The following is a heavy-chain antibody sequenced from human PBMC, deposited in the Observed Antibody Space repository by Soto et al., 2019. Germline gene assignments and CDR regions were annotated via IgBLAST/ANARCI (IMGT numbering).Heavy chain of an antibody. CDR3: ARDRLTYYYDSSGYSWFDP. J-gene: IGHJ5*02. CDR1: GYTFTSYG. V-gene: IGHV1-18*01. D-gene: IGHD3-22*01. CDR2: ISAYNGNT. Sequence: ASVKVSCKASGYTFTSYGISWVRQAPGQGLEWMGWISAYNGNTNYAQKLQGRVTMTTDTSTSTAYMELRSLRSDDTAVYYCARDRLTYYYDSSGYSWFDPWGQGTLVTVS.